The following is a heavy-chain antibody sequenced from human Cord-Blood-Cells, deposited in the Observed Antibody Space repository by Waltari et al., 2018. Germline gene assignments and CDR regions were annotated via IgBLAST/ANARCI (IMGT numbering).Heavy chain of an antibody. CDR3: ARAFCSSTSCYRVVWFDP. V-gene: IGHV1-69*12. D-gene: IGHD2-2*02. Sequence: QVQLVQSGAEVKKPGSSVKVSCKASGGTFSSYAISWVRQAPGPGLEWMGGIIPIFGTANYAQKFQGRVTITADESTSTAYMELSSLRSEDTAVYYCARAFCSSTSCYRVVWFDPWGQGTLVTVSS. CDR1: GGTFSSYA. J-gene: IGHJ5*02. CDR2: IIPIFGTA.